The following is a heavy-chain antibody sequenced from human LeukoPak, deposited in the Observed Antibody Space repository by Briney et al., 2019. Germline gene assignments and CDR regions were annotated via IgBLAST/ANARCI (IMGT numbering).Heavy chain of an antibody. CDR3: ANDSVRDFWSAPPST. V-gene: IGHV3-23*01. CDR1: GFTFSDYA. J-gene: IGHJ5*02. D-gene: IGHD3-3*01. CDR2: ISGSGATT. Sequence: GGSLRISCAASGFTFSDYASSWVRQAPGKGREWVSAISGSGATTYSADSVKGRFTISRDNSKNTLYLDMHSLRAEDTAIYYCANDSVRDFWSAPPSTWGQGTLVTVSS.